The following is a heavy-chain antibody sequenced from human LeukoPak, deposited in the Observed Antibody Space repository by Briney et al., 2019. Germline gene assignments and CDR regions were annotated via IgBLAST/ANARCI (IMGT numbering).Heavy chain of an antibody. V-gene: IGHV3-30*02. J-gene: IGHJ4*02. Sequence: GGSLRLSCAASGFTFSSYGMHWVRQAPGKGLEWVAFIRYDGSNKYYADSVKGRFTISRDNSKNTLYLQMNSLRAEDTAVYYCARGGAYCGGDCDKDFDYWGQGTLVTVSS. CDR2: IRYDGSNK. D-gene: IGHD2-21*02. CDR3: ARGGAYCGGDCDKDFDY. CDR1: GFTFSSYG.